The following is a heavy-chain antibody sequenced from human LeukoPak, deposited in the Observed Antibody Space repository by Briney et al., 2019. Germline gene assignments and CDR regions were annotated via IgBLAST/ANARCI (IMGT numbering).Heavy chain of an antibody. CDR1: GFTFSSYG. CDR2: ISDSGGST. J-gene: IGHJ4*02. Sequence: GGSLRLSCAASGFTFSSYGMSWVRQAPGKGLEWVSSISDSGGSTYYADTVKGRFTISRDNSKNTLYLQMNSLRAEDAAVYYCAVYDFWSGYSDYWGQGTLVTASS. V-gene: IGHV3-23*01. D-gene: IGHD3-3*01. CDR3: AVYDFWSGYSDY.